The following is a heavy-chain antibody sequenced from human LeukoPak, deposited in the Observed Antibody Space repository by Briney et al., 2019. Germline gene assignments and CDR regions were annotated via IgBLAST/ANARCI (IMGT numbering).Heavy chain of an antibody. V-gene: IGHV3-21*01. CDR2: ITSAGGYT. J-gene: IGHJ4*02. Sequence: GGSLRLSCGASGFTFSDYSMNWVRQAPGKGLAWVASITSAGGYTYYADSVKGRFTISRDNAKNSLHLQMSSLRAEDTAVYYCARVAWDYYDSSGYRFDYWGQGALVTVSS. D-gene: IGHD3-22*01. CDR1: GFTFSDYS. CDR3: ARVAWDYYDSSGYRFDY.